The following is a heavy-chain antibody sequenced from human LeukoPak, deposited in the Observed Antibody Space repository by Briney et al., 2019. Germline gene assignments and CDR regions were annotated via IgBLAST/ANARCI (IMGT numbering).Heavy chain of an antibody. Sequence: GSLRLSCAASGFSFSSYAMSWIRRPPGKGLEWIGSIFYSGSTYYNPSLKSRVTISVDTSKNQFSLKLSSVTAADTAVYYCASHEGYSSGCLDYWGQGTLVTVSS. CDR3: ASHEGYSSGCLDY. CDR1: GFSFSSYA. CDR2: IFYSGST. D-gene: IGHD6-19*01. J-gene: IGHJ4*02. V-gene: IGHV4-39*01.